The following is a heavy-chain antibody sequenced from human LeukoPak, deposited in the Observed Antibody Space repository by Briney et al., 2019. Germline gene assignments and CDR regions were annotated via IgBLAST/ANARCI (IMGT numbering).Heavy chain of an antibody. CDR3: AGHHPRNTVDF. Sequence: NASETLSLTCTVSGGSISSYYWSWIRQPPGKGLEWIAYISDIGSINYNPSLKSRVTISLDTSENQFSLKLSSVTAADTAVYYCAGHHPRNTVDFWGQGTLVTVSS. D-gene: IGHD2/OR15-2a*01. J-gene: IGHJ4*02. V-gene: IGHV4-59*08. CDR2: ISDIGSI. CDR1: GGSISSYY.